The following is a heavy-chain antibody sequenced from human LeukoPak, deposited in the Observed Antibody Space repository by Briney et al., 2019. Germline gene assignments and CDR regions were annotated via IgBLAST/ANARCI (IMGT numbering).Heavy chain of an antibody. CDR2: IIPIFGTA. CDR1: GDTFSNYA. Sequence: ASVKVSCKASGDTFSNYAISWVRQAPGQGLEWMGGIIPIFGTAKYAQKFQGRVTITADTSTSTAYMELSSLRSEDTAVYYCARVLTNLWGSYRHFDYWGQGTLVTVSS. D-gene: IGHD3-16*02. CDR3: ARVLTNLWGSYRHFDY. V-gene: IGHV1-69*06. J-gene: IGHJ4*02.